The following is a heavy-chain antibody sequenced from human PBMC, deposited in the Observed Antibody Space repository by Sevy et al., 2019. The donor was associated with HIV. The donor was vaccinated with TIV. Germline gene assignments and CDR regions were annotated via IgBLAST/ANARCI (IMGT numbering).Heavy chain of an antibody. Sequence: GGSLRLSCAASGFTFSTYSMNWVRLAPGKGLEWVSSISSTSSYIDYAYSVKGRFTISRDNAKNSLYLQMNNLRAEDTAVYYCARDYNSGWRKFNLFDPWGQGTLVTVSS. CDR3: ARDYNSGWRKFNLFDP. CDR2: ISSTSSYI. J-gene: IGHJ5*02. V-gene: IGHV3-21*01. D-gene: IGHD6-19*01. CDR1: GFTFSTYS.